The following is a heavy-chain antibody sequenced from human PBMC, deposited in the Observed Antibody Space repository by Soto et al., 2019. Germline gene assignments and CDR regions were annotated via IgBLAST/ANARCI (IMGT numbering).Heavy chain of an antibody. V-gene: IGHV3-33*08. CDR3: ARAVFIGAYCYSGPFNYGVDV. CDR1: GFTFNTYG. J-gene: IGHJ6*02. Sequence: GGSLRLSCTTSGFTFNTYGMHWVRQAPGKGLEWVAIIWYDGSNKYYADSVKGRFTISRDNSKNTLYLQMNSLRAEDTALYHCARAVFIGAYCYSGPFNYGVDVWGQGATVTVSS. D-gene: IGHD2-21*02. CDR2: IWYDGSNK.